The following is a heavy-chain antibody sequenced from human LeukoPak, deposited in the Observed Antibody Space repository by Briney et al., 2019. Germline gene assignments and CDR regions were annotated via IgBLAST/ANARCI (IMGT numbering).Heavy chain of an antibody. V-gene: IGHV1-69*06. CDR2: IIPIFGTA. J-gene: IGHJ3*02. Sequence: ASVKVSCKASGGTFSSYAISWVRQAPGQGLEWMGGIIPIFGTANYAQKFQGRVTITADKSTSTAYMELSSLRSEDTAVYYCARDGGLGTQQNDAFDIWGQGTMVTVSS. D-gene: IGHD4-23*01. CDR3: ARDGGLGTQQNDAFDI. CDR1: GGTFSSYA.